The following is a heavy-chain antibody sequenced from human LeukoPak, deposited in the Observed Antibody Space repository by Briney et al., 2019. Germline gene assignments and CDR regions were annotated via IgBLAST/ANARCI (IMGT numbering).Heavy chain of an antibody. CDR3: ARDLASEEDY. CDR1: GFTFSSYA. CDR2: ISYDGSNK. V-gene: IGHV3-30-3*01. D-gene: IGHD3-3*02. J-gene: IGHJ4*02. Sequence: GGSLRLSCPASGFTFSSYAMHGVRQAPGKGLEGVAVISYDGSNKYYADSVKGRFTISRDNSKNTLYLQMNSLRAEDTAAYYCARDLASEEDYWGQGTLVTVSS.